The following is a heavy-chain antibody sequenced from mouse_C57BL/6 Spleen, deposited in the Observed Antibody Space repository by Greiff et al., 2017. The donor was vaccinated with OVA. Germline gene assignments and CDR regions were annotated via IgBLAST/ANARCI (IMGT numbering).Heavy chain of an antibody. CDR3: TTPSYGSSWYFEV. J-gene: IGHJ1*03. Sequence: VQLQQSGAELVRPGASVKLSCTASGFNIKDDYMHWVKQRPEQGLEWIGWIDPENGDTEYASKFQGKATITADTASNTAYLPLSSLTSEDTAVYYCTTPSYGSSWYFEVWGTGTTVTVSS. V-gene: IGHV14-4*01. D-gene: IGHD1-1*01. CDR1: GFNIKDDY. CDR2: IDPENGDT.